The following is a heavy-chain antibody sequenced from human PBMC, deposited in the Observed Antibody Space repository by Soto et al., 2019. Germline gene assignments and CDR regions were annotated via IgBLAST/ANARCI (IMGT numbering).Heavy chain of an antibody. V-gene: IGHV4-39*01. D-gene: IGHD3-22*01. J-gene: IGHJ5*02. CDR3: ARDYFDSSDYTTNWFDP. CDR1: GDTISNSRFY. CDR2: IYHTGNA. Sequence: SETLSLTCSVSGDTISNSRFYWAWIRQPPGEGLEWIGSIYHTGNAYYNPSLKSRVTIFVDTSKNQFSLKLTSVTAADTALYYCARDYFDSSDYTTNWFDPWGQGSLVTVS.